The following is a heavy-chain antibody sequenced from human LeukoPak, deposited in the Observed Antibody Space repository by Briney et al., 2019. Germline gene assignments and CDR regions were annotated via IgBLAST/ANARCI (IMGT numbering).Heavy chain of an antibody. CDR3: ARGNGSLDY. V-gene: IGHV1-46*01. D-gene: IGHD3-10*01. CDR2: INPSGGNT. Sequence: ASVKVSCKASGYTFTSYYLHWVRQAPGQGLEWMGIINPSGGNTNYAQKFQGRVTTTRDTSTSTVYMELSSLRSEDTAVYHCARGNGSLDYWGQGTLVTVSS. J-gene: IGHJ4*02. CDR1: GYTFTSYY.